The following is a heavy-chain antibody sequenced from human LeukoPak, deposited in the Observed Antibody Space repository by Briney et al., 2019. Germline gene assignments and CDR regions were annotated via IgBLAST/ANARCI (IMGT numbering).Heavy chain of an antibody. V-gene: IGHV1-58*01. CDR2: IVVGSGNT. CDR1: GFTFTSSA. CDR3: AADLSLPQSSGYYYYFDY. Sequence: EASVKVSCKASGFTFTSSAVQWVRQARGQRLEWTGWIVVGSGNTNYAQKFQERVTITRDMSTSTAYMELSSLRSEDTAVYYCAADLSLPQSSGYYYYFDYWGQGTLVTVSS. D-gene: IGHD3-22*01. J-gene: IGHJ4*02.